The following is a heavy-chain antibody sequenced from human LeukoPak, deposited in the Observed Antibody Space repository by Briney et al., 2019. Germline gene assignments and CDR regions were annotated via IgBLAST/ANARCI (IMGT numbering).Heavy chain of an antibody. J-gene: IGHJ5*02. CDR1: GFTFTTYW. Sequence: TGGSLRLSCAASGFTFTTYWMSWVRQAPGKGLEWVANIKQDGNEKYYVDSVKGRFTISRDNAKNSLYLQMNSLRVEDTAVYYCARVRQYQLLGPRFITNWFDPWGQGTLVTVSS. CDR3: ARVRQYQLLGPRFITNWFDP. CDR2: IKQDGNEK. V-gene: IGHV3-7*01. D-gene: IGHD2-2*01.